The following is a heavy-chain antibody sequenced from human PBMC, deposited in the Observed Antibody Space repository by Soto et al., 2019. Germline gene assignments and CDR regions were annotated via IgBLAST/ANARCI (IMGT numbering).Heavy chain of an antibody. V-gene: IGHV3-23*01. CDR1: GFTFTSYG. CDR3: ARDVGLDSDDFFAY. D-gene: IGHD3-9*01. CDR2: IRGDGGQT. Sequence: LRLSFTASGFTFTSYGMGWVRQAPGKGLQWVSTIRGDGGQTHYTDSVKGRFSISRDNSKNTVYLQMDSLRAEDTAMYFCARDVGLDSDDFFAYWGQGTQVTVSS. J-gene: IGHJ4*02.